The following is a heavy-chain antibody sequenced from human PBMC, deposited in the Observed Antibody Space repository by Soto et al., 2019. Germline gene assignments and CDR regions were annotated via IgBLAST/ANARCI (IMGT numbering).Heavy chain of an antibody. D-gene: IGHD6-13*01. Sequence: QVQLVESGGGVVQPGRSLRLSCAASGFTFSSYGMHWVRQAPGKGLEWVAVIWYDGSNKYYADSVKGRFTISRDNSKNTVYLQMNSLRAEDTAVYYCARDPSIAAAGTPGWFDPWGQGTLVTVSS. CDR2: IWYDGSNK. J-gene: IGHJ5*02. V-gene: IGHV3-33*01. CDR1: GFTFSSYG. CDR3: ARDPSIAAAGTPGWFDP.